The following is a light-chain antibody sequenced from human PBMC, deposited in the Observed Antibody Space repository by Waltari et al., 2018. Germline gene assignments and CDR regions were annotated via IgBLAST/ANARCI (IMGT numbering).Light chain of an antibody. CDR2: LAS. J-gene: IGKJ1*01. V-gene: IGKV1-5*03. Sequence: DIQMTQSPSTLSASIGDRVTITCRASQSVNHWLAWFQQKPGKAPKVLIYLASNLESGVPSRCSGSGFGTEFTLTISSLQSDDIATYYCQQYEGYPWTFGQGTKVEIK. CDR1: QSVNHW. CDR3: QQYEGYPWT.